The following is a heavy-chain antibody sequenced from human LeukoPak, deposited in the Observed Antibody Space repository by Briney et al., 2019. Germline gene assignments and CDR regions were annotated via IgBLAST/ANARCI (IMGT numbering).Heavy chain of an antibody. D-gene: IGHD6-6*01. CDR3: ARGVVFVPEYVYYYYYYMDV. Sequence: PSETLSLTCAVYGGSFSGYYWSWIRQPPGKGLEWIGEINHSGSTNYNPSLKSRVTISVDTSKNQFSLKLSSVTAADTAVYYCARGVVFVPEYVYYYYYYMDVWGKGTTVTVSS. V-gene: IGHV4-34*01. CDR2: INHSGST. CDR1: GGSFSGYY. J-gene: IGHJ6*03.